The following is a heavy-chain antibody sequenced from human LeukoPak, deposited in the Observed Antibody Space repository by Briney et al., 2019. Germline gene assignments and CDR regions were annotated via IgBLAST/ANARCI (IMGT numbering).Heavy chain of an antibody. D-gene: IGHD3-16*01. CDR1: GGSISSSSYY. Sequence: SETLSLTCTVSGGSISSSSYYWGWIRQPPGKGLEWIGSIYYSGSTYYNPSLKSRVTISVDTSKNQFSLKLSSVTAADTAVYYRARTLTRSRAFDIWGQGTMVTVSS. CDR3: ARTLTRSRAFDI. V-gene: IGHV4-39*01. J-gene: IGHJ3*02. CDR2: IYYSGST.